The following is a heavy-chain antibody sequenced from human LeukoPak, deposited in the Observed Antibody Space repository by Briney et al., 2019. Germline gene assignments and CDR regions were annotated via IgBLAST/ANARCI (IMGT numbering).Heavy chain of an antibody. CDR2: IYYSGCT. J-gene: IGHJ1*01. Sequence: SETLSLTCTVSGCSISSGDYYWSWIRQPPGKGLECIGYIYYSGCTYNNPALKSRVTISVDTSKNQFSLKLSSVTAADTAAYYCARAYGDYVEYFQHWGQGTLVTVSS. V-gene: IGHV4-30-4*01. CDR3: ARAYGDYVEYFQH. D-gene: IGHD4-17*01. CDR1: GCSISSGDYY.